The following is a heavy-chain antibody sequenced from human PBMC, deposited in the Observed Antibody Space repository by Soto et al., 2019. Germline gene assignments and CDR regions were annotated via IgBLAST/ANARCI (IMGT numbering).Heavy chain of an antibody. CDR2: IKPDGSET. J-gene: IGHJ4*02. CDR1: GFTFSTYW. Sequence: EVQLVESGGGLVQPGGSLRLSCEGYGFTFSTYWMSWVRQAPGKGLEWVANIKPDGSETSYVDSVKGRLTISRDKAGNSLCLQLNSLRVDDTAVYYCAAWSRSSWFDYWGQGTLVNVSS. D-gene: IGHD6-13*01. CDR3: AAWSRSSWFDY. V-gene: IGHV3-7*05.